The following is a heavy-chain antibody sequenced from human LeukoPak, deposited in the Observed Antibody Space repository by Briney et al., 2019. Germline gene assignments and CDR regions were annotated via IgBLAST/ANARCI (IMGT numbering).Heavy chain of an antibody. CDR1: GGTFSGYY. D-gene: IGHD6-13*01. CDR2: INHSGGT. CDR3: ARGRVAAAIPYYYYCMDV. Sequence: PETLSLTCAVSGGTFSGYYWSWIRQPPGKGLEWMGEINHSGGTTYNPSLKSRVTISVDTSKDQFSLKRIPVTAADTAVDYGARGRVAAAIPYYYYCMDVWGQGTTVTVSS. J-gene: IGHJ6*02. V-gene: IGHV4-34*01.